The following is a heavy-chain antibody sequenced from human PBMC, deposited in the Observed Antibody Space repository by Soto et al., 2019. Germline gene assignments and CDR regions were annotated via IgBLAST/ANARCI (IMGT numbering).Heavy chain of an antibody. Sequence: SGTLSLICTVSGGSISSYHWSWIRQSPGKGLEWIGYVFYTGSTKYNPDLKRRVTISVDTSKNQFSLKLSSVSAADTGLYYCARSYSGTFYGYDTWGKGLLVTVSS. CDR3: ARSYSGTFYGYDT. CDR2: VFYTGST. CDR1: GGSISSYH. J-gene: IGHJ5*02. V-gene: IGHV4-59*07. D-gene: IGHD1-26*01.